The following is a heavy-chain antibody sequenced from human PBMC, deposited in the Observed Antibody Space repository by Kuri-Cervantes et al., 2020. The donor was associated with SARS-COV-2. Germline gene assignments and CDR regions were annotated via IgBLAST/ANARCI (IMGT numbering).Heavy chain of an antibody. J-gene: IGHJ6*02. D-gene: IGHD6-19*01. Sequence: GSLRLSCTVSGGSISSYYWSWIRQPPGKGLEWIGDIYYTGSTTYNPSLKSRITITVDTSKNQFSLKLSSVADAATAVYYCARVESISSGYGMDVWGQGTTVTVSS. V-gene: IGHV4-59*08. CDR2: IYYTGST. CDR3: ARVESISSGYGMDV. CDR1: GGSISSYY.